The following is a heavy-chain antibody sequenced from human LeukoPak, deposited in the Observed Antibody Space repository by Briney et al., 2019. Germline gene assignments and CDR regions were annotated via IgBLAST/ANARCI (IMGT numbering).Heavy chain of an antibody. J-gene: IGHJ6*02. CDR2: TYYRSKWYN. CDR3: AGGRAQFGHYYYYGMDV. V-gene: IGHV6-1*01. D-gene: IGHD3-10*01. CDR1: GDSVSSNNAA. Sequence: PSQTLSLTCALSGDSVSSNNAAWNWIRQSPSRGLEWLGRTYYRSKWYNDYAVSVKSRITINPDTSKNQFSLQLNSVTPEDTAVYYCAGGRAQFGHYYYYGMDVWGQGTTVTVSS.